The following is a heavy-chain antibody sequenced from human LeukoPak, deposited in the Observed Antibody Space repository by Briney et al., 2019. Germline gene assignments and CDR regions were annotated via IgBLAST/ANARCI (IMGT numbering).Heavy chain of an antibody. CDR2: ISSDASIT. V-gene: IGHV3-74*01. CDR3: ATSASTYIGSSLDY. D-gene: IGHD2-15*01. Sequence: GGSLRLSCAASGFTFSTYWMHWVRQDPGRGLVWVSRISSDASITSYADPVKGRFTISRDNAKNTLYLQMNSLRAEDTALYYCATSASTYIGSSLDYWGQGTLVTVSS. J-gene: IGHJ4*02. CDR1: GFTFSTYW.